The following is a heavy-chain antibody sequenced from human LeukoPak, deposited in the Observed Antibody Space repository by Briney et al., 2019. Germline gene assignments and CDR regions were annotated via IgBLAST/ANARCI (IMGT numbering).Heavy chain of an antibody. CDR2: ISGYNGKT. J-gene: IGHJ2*01. Sequence: VASVKVSCKASGYTFISYGISWVRQAPGQGLEWMGWISGYNGKTNYAQNLQGRVTMTTDTSTSTAYMELRSLRSDDTAVYYCARGLGVVTAQSEQPKPRYFDLWGRGTQVTVS. CDR3: ARGLGVVTAQSEQPKPRYFDL. D-gene: IGHD2-21*02. CDR1: GYTFISYG. V-gene: IGHV1-18*01.